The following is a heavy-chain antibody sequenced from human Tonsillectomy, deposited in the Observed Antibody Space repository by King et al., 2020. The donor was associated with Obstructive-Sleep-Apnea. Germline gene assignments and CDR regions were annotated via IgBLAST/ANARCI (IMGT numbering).Heavy chain of an antibody. Sequence: QLVQSGGGLVQPGGSLRLSCAASGITFNSYNMNWVRHAPGKGLACGSYISSSTSNTYYADSVKGRFTISRDNAKNSLYLQMNSLRAEDTAVYYCATGGPDAFDFWGRGTMVTVSS. D-gene: IGHD3-16*01. CDR2: ISSSTSNT. J-gene: IGHJ3*01. V-gene: IGHV3-48*04. CDR1: GITFNSYN. CDR3: ATGGPDAFDF.